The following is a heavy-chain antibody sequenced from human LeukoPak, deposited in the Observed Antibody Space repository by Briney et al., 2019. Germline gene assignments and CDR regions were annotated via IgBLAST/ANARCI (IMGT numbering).Heavy chain of an antibody. J-gene: IGHJ6*03. V-gene: IGHV1-2*02. CDR3: ARGPNHYYYMDF. Sequence: ASVKVSCKASGYTFTGYYMHWVRQAPGQGLEWMGWINPNSGGTNYAQKFQGRVTMTRDMSINTVYMELSGLTSDDTALYYCARGPNHYYYMDFWRKGTTVSVSS. CDR2: INPNSGGT. CDR1: GYTFTGYY.